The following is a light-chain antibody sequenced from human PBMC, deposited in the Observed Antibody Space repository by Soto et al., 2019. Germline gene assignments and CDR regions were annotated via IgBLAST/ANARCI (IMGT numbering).Light chain of an antibody. CDR1: QTVTSSH. CDR2: AAS. Sequence: EVVLTQSPGTLSLSPGERATLSCRASQTVTSSHLTWFQQKPGQAPRLLIYAASIRAAGIPDRFSGSGSGTDFTLTISRLEPEDFAVYYCQQYGSASFTFGGGTRVEIK. J-gene: IGKJ4*01. CDR3: QQYGSASFT. V-gene: IGKV3-20*01.